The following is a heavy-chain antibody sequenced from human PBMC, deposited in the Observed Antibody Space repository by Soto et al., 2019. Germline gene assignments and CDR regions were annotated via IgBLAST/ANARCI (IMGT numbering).Heavy chain of an antibody. V-gene: IGHV4-31*03. CDR2: IYYSGST. CDR3: ARASYYYDSSGYPCFDY. Sequence: QVQLQESGPGLVKPSQTLSLTCTVSGGSISSGGYYWSWIRQHPGKGLEWIGYIYYSGSTYYNPSLKSRVTISVHTSKNQFSLKLSSVTGADTAVYYCARASYYYDSSGYPCFDYWGQGTLVTVSS. CDR1: GGSISSGGYY. J-gene: IGHJ4*02. D-gene: IGHD3-22*01.